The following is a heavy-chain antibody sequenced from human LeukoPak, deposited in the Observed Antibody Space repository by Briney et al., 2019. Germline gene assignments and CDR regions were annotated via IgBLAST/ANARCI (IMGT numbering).Heavy chain of an antibody. CDR3: AKKRVITTPDAIDWYFDL. J-gene: IGHJ2*01. CDR1: GFNYSSYT. CDR2: ISASRGIT. Sequence: GGSLRLSCAASGFNYSSYTMNWVRQAPGMGLEWLSYISASRGITYYADSVKGRFTISRDNSENTLFLQMNNLGAEDTAVYYCAKKRVITTPDAIDWYFDLWGRGTLVTVSS. V-gene: IGHV3-23*01. D-gene: IGHD3-10*01.